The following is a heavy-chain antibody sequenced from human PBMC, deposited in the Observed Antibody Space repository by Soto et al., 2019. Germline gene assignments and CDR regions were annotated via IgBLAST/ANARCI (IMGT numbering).Heavy chain of an antibody. Sequence: QVQLQESGPGLVKPSQTLSLTCTVYGGSISSGDYYWSWISQPPGKGLEWIGYIYYSGSTYYNPSLKSRVTISVDTSKNQCSLKLSSVTAADPAVYYCAMWGSMVTYFDYWGQGTLVTVSS. CDR1: GGSISSGDYY. V-gene: IGHV4-30-4*01. D-gene: IGHD5-18*01. J-gene: IGHJ4*02. CDR3: AMWGSMVTYFDY. CDR2: IYYSGST.